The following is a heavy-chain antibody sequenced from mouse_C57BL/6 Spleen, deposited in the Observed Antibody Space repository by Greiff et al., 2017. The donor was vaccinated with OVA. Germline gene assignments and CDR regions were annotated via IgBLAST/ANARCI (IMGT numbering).Heavy chain of an antibody. CDR2: IYPGDGDT. J-gene: IGHJ1*03. CDR1: GYAFSSYW. CDR3: ARDDYYGTKGYCDV. Sequence: QVQLQQSGAELVKPGASVKISCKASGYAFSSYWMNWVKQRPGKGLEWIGQIYPGDGDTNYNGKFKGKATLTADKSSSTAYMQLSSLTSEDSAVYFCARDDYYGTKGYCDVWGTGTTVTVSS. D-gene: IGHD1-1*01. V-gene: IGHV1-80*01.